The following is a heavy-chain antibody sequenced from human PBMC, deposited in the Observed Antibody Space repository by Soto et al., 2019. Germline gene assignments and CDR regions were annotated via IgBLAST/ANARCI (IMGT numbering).Heavy chain of an antibody. CDR2: ISPNNGAT. V-gene: IGHV1-2*02. CDR1: GYTFSDYY. J-gene: IGHJ3*01. CDR3: ARGGEFCSTGRCNSFLSDAFYV. Sequence: QVQLVQSGAEVKKPGASMKVSCKASGYTFSDYYMHWVRQAPGQGLECMGWISPNNGATNYAQKFQDRVTRTRAASINTTCIELSRLGYDDTAVYYCARGGEFCSTGRCNSFLSDAFYVLGQGTTVTVSS. D-gene: IGHD2-15*01.